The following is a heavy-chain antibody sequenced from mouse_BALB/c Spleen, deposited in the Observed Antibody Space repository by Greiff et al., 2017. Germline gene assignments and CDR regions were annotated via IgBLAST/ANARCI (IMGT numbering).Heavy chain of an antibody. V-gene: IGHV3-8*02. J-gene: IGHJ4*01. CDR3: ARWDYYGSSYGAMDY. Sequence: DVMLVESGPSLVKPSQTLSLTCSVTGDSITSGYWNWIRKFPGNKLEYMGYISYSGSTYYNPSLKSRISITRDTSKNQYYLQLNSVTTEDTATYYCARWDYYGSSYGAMDYWGQGTSVTVSS. D-gene: IGHD1-1*01. CDR2: ISYSGST. CDR1: GDSITSGY.